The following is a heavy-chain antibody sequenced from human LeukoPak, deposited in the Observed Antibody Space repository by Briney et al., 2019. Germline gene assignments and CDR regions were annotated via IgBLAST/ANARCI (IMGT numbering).Heavy chain of an antibody. CDR2: ISGSGGST. J-gene: IGHJ3*02. CDR1: GFTFSSYA. Sequence: GGSLRLSCAASGFTFSSYAMSWVRQAPGKGLEWVSGISGSGGSTYYADSVKGRFTISRDNSKNTLYLQMNSLRAEDTAVYYCAKDVGVLRYLLWAFDIWGQGTMVTVSS. CDR3: AKDVGVLRYLLWAFDI. D-gene: IGHD3-9*01. V-gene: IGHV3-23*01.